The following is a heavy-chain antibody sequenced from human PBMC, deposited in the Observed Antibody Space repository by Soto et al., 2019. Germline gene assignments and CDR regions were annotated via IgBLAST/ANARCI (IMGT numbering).Heavy chain of an antibody. Sequence: EVQLVESGGGLVQPGGSLRLSCAASGFTFSSYWMHWVRQAPGKGLVWVSRINSDGSSTSYADSVKGRFTISRDNAKNTLYLQMNSLTAEDRAVYCCAVAVAGTTAIGYWGQGTLVTVSS. J-gene: IGHJ4*02. D-gene: IGHD6-19*01. CDR3: AVAVAGTTAIGY. V-gene: IGHV3-74*01. CDR1: GFTFSSYW. CDR2: INSDGSST.